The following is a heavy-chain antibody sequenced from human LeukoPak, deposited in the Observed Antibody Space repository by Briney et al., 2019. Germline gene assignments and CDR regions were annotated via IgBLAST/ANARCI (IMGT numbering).Heavy chain of an antibody. D-gene: IGHD3-22*01. V-gene: IGHV4-59*01. CDR3: ASSYYYDSSGYSIFDY. CDR2: IYYSGST. Sequence: PSETLSLTCTVSGGPISSYYWSWIRQPPGKGLEWIGYIYYSGSTNYNPSLKSRVTISVDTSKNHFSLKLSSVTAADTAVYYCASSYYYDSSGYSIFDYWGQGTLVTVSS. CDR1: GGPISSYY. J-gene: IGHJ4*02.